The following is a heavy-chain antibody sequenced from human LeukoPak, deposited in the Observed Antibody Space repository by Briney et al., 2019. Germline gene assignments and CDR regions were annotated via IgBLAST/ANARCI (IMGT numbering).Heavy chain of an antibody. CDR2: ISYDGSNK. J-gene: IGHJ4*02. CDR3: ARDRLPGYSYGLDY. V-gene: IGHV3-30*04. CDR1: GFTFSGYA. D-gene: IGHD5-18*01. Sequence: PGRSLRLSCAASGFTFSGYAMHWVRQAPGKGLEWVAVISYDGSNKYYADSVKGRFTISRDNSKNTLYLQMNSLRAEDTAVYYCARDRLPGYSYGLDYWGQGTLVTVSS.